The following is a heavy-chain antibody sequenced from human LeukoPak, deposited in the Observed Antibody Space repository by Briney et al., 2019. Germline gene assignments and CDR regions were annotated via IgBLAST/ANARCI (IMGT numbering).Heavy chain of an antibody. D-gene: IGHD7-27*01. CDR2: INPNSGGT. CDR1: GYTFTGYY. Sequence: ASVKVPCKASGYTFTGYYMHWVRQAPAQGLEWMGWINPNSGGTNYAQKFQGRVTMTRDTSISTAYMELSRLRSDDTAVYYCARPELGTDGAFDIWGQGTMVTVSS. V-gene: IGHV1-2*02. CDR3: ARPELGTDGAFDI. J-gene: IGHJ3*02.